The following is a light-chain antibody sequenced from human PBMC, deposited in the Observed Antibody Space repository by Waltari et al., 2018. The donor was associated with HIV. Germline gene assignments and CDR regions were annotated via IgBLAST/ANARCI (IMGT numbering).Light chain of an antibody. V-gene: IGKV1-12*01. CDR2: GAS. CDR3: QQATSFPLS. CDR1: QDINTW. Sequence: IQMTQSQSSLSASVGDRVTITCRASQDINTWLGWYQLKPGKAPKLLVFGASGLQSGVPSRFSGSGSGTLFSLTISNLQPEDSATYFCQQATSFPLSFGGGTKVEI. J-gene: IGKJ4*01.